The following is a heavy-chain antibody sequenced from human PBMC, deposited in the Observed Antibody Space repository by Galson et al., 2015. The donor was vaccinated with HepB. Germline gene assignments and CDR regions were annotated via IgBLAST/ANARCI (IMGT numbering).Heavy chain of an antibody. CDR3: VRLTLAGGLDY. CDR2: ISYDGSNK. J-gene: IGHJ4*02. Sequence: SLRLSCAASGFTFSNYGMHWVRQAPGKGLEWVAVISYDGSNKYYADSVKGRFTISRDNSKNTLYLQMNSLRAEDTAVYYCVRLTLAGGLDYWGRGTLVTVSS. CDR1: GFTFSNYG. V-gene: IGHV3-30*03. D-gene: IGHD6-13*01.